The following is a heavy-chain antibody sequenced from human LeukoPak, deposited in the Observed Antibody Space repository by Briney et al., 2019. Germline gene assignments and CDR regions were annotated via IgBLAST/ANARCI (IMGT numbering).Heavy chain of an antibody. D-gene: IGHD2-15*01. CDR1: GYTFTSYY. CDR2: INPSGGST. J-gene: IGHJ5*02. V-gene: IGHV1-46*01. CDR3: ARDTYCSGGSCYPNWFDP. Sequence: ASVKVSCKASGYTFTSYYMHWGRQAPGQGLEWMGIINPSGGSTSYAQKFQGRVTMARDTSTSTVYMELSSLRSEDTAVYYCARDTYCSGGSCYPNWFDPWGQGTLVTVSS.